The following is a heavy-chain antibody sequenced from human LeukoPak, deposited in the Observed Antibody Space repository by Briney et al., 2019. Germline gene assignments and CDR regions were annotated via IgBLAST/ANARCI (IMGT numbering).Heavy chain of an antibody. CDR1: GFTVSSNY. V-gene: IGHV3-66*01. CDR2: IYSGGST. J-gene: IGHJ3*02. CDR3: ARDPPTVTYGTGRTNAFDI. D-gene: IGHD4-17*01. Sequence: GSLRLSCAASGFTVSSNYMSWVRQAPGKGLEWVSVIYSGGSTYYADSVKGRFTISRDNSKNTLYLQMNSLRAEDTAVYYCARDPPTVTYGTGRTNAFDIWGQGTMVTVSS.